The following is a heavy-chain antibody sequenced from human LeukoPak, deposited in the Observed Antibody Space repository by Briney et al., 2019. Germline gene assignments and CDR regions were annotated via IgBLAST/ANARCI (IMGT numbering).Heavy chain of an antibody. CDR1: GFTFSDYY. Sequence: GGSLRLSCAASGFTFSDYYMSWIRQAPGKGLEWASYISSSGSTIYYADSVKGRFTISRDNAKNSLYLQMNSLRAEDTAVYYCASFAAGTRKTDYWGQGTLVTVSS. V-gene: IGHV3-11*01. CDR3: ASFAAGTRKTDY. D-gene: IGHD6-13*01. CDR2: ISSSGSTI. J-gene: IGHJ4*02.